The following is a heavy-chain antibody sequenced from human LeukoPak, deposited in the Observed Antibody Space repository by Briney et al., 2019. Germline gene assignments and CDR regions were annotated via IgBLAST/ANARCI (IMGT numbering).Heavy chain of an antibody. Sequence: PGGSLRLSCKASGFSFSNYGMHWVRQAPGKGLEWVAFIRHDGSDQRYAESVKGRFIIYRDNSKNTLYLQMNSLRPEDAGVFYCAKDQCSNTRCYGSPGYWGQGTLVSVSS. CDR2: IRHDGSDQ. CDR1: GFSFSNYG. D-gene: IGHD2-2*01. CDR3: AKDQCSNTRCYGSPGY. J-gene: IGHJ4*02. V-gene: IGHV3-30*02.